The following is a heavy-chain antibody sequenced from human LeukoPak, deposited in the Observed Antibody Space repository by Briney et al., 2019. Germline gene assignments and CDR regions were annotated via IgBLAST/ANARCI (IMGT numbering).Heavy chain of an antibody. CDR2: INHSGST. V-gene: IGHV4-34*01. J-gene: IGHJ4*02. Sequence: SEPLSLTCALYGGPFCAYYWSWTREPPGKGLEWSGEINHSGSTNYNPSLKSRVTISVDTSKNQFSLKLSSLTAADTAVYYCASTYIVAPGYWGQGTLVTVSS. D-gene: IGHD2-15*01. CDR1: GGPFCAYY. CDR3: ASTYIVAPGY.